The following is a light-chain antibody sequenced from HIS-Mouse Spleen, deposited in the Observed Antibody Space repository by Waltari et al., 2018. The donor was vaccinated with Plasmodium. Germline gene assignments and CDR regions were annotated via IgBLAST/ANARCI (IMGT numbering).Light chain of an antibody. J-gene: IGLJ2*01. V-gene: IGLV3-1*01. Sequence: SYELTQPPSVSVSPGQTASITCPGAQLGYTYACWYQQKPGQSPVLVIYQDSKRPSGIPERFSGSNSGNTATLTISGTQAMDEADYYCQAWDSSTVVFGGGTKLTVL. CDR1: QLGYTY. CDR2: QDS. CDR3: QAWDSSTVV.